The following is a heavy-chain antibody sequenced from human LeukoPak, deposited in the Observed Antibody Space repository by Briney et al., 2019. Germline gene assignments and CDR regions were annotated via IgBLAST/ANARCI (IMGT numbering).Heavy chain of an antibody. CDR2: IYYSGST. D-gene: IGHD3-10*01. J-gene: IGHJ4*02. Sequence: SETLSLTCTVSGGSISSSSYYWGWIRQPPGKGLEWIGSIYYSGSTYYNPSLKSRVTISVDTSKNQFSLKLSSVTAADTAVYYCARGGYGSGSYRLIDYWGQGPLVTVSS. CDR3: ARGGYGSGSYRLIDY. CDR1: GGSISSSSYY. V-gene: IGHV4-39*07.